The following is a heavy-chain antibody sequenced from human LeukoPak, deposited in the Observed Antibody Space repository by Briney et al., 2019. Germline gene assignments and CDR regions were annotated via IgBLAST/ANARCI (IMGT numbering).Heavy chain of an antibody. V-gene: IGHV1-8*03. CDR1: GYTFTSYA. CDR3: ARSFTFGGVIVEP. CDR2: MNPNSGNT. J-gene: IGHJ5*02. D-gene: IGHD3-16*02. Sequence: ASVKVSCKASGYTFTSYAINWVRQATGQGLEWMGWMNPNSGNTGYAQKFQGRVTITRNTSISTAYMELSSLRSEDTAVYYCARSFTFGGVIVEPWGQGTLVTVSS.